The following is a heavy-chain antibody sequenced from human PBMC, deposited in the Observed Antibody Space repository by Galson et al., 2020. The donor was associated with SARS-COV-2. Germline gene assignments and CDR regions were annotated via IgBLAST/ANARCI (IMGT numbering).Heavy chain of an antibody. D-gene: IGHD2-2*01. Sequence: TGGSLRLSCAASGFNFSNHWMHWVRYAPGKGLVWISRIKGDGSSISSADFVKGRVTISRDNAQNTLYLQMNSLRAEDTAVYFCARVSCGASCYEGHYGMDVWGQGTTVTISS. CDR1: GFNFSNHW. CDR3: ARVSCGASCYEGHYGMDV. J-gene: IGHJ6*02. V-gene: IGHV3-74*01. CDR2: IKGDGSSI.